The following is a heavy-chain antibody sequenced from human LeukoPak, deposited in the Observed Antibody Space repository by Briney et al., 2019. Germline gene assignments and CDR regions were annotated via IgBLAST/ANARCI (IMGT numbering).Heavy chain of an antibody. CDR2: IFYTGST. J-gene: IGHJ5*02. CDR3: ARKYPDHWFDP. V-gene: IGHV4-30-4*01. Sequence: PSETLSLTCTVSGGSITSGNYYWSWIRQPPGKGLEWIGCIFYTGSTNYSPSLKSRVSVSVDTFKNQLSLKLSSVTAADTAVYYCARKYPDHWFDPWGQGTLVTVSS. D-gene: IGHD6-6*01. CDR1: GGSITSGNYY.